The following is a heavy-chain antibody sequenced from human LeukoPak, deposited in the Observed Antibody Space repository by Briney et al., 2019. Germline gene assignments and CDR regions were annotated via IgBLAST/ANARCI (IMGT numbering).Heavy chain of an antibody. V-gene: IGHV3-30*18. CDR2: ITYDGGNK. CDR3: ANLPL. CDR1: GFTFSNYG. Sequence: GSLRLSCATSGFTFSNYGMHWVRQAPGKGLELVAVITYDGGNKYYADSVKGRFTISKDNSKNTLYLQMNSLRPEDAAVYYCANLPLWGQGTLVTASS. J-gene: IGHJ4*02.